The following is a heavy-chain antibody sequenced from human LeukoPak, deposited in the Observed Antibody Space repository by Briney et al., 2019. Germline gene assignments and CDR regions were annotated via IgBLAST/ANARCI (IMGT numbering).Heavy chain of an antibody. CDR3: ARKYDSSGYYYSSIGY. D-gene: IGHD3-22*01. CDR2: ISSSGSTI. Sequence: PGGSLRLSCAASGFTFSDYYMSWIRQAPGEGLEWVSYISSSGSTIYYADSVKGRFTISRDNAKNSLYLQMNSLRAEDTAVYYCARKYDSSGYYYSSIGYWGQGTLVTVSS. V-gene: IGHV3-11*01. J-gene: IGHJ4*02. CDR1: GFTFSDYY.